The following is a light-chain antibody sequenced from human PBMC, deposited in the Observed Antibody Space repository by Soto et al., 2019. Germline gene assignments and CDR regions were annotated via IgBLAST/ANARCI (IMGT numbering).Light chain of an antibody. J-gene: IGLJ1*01. V-gene: IGLV1-40*01. CDR1: SSNIGAGYD. CDR2: GNS. Sequence: QSVLTQPPSVSGAPGQRVTISCTGSSSNIGAGYDVHWYQQLPGTAPKLLIYGNSNRPSAVPDRFSGSKSGTSDSLAITGLQAEDEADYYCQSYDSSLSGYVFGTGTKVTVL. CDR3: QSYDSSLSGYV.